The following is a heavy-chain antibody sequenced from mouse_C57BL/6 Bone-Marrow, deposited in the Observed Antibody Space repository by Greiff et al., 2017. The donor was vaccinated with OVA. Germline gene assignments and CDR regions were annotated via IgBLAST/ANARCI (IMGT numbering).Heavy chain of an antibody. CDR3: ARQARYYGSREDWYFDV. CDR1: GFTFSSYG. J-gene: IGHJ1*03. V-gene: IGHV5-6*01. CDR2: ISSGGSYP. Sequence: EVHLVESGGDLVKPGGSLKLSCAASGFTFSSYGMSWVRQTPDKRLEWVATISSGGSYPYYPDSVKGRFTLSRDNAKNTLYLQMSSLKSEDTAMYYCARQARYYGSREDWYFDVWGTGTTVTVSS. D-gene: IGHD1-1*01.